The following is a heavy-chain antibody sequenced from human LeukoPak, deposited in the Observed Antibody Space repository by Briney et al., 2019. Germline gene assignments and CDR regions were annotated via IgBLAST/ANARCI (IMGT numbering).Heavy chain of an antibody. CDR1: GFTFSSYW. Sequence: GGSLRLSCAASGFTFSSYWMGWVRKAPGKGLEWVANIKQDGNEKYYVDSVKGRFTISRDNAKNSLYLQMNSLRAEDTAVYYCARDRCSSTSCFFDYWGQGTLVTVSS. V-gene: IGHV3-7*01. J-gene: IGHJ4*02. CDR3: ARDRCSSTSCFFDY. D-gene: IGHD2-2*01. CDR2: IKQDGNEK.